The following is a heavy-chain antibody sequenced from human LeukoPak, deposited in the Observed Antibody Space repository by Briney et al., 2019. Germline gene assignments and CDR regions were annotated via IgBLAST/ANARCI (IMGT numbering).Heavy chain of an antibody. V-gene: IGHV3-30*04. J-gene: IGHJ6*04. CDR3: ARTLEITMVRDSGMDV. CDR2: ISYDGSNK. D-gene: IGHD3-10*01. CDR1: GFTFSSYA. Sequence: PGGSLRLSCAASGFTFSSYAMHWVRQAPGKGLEWVAVISYDGSNKYYADSVKGRFTISRDNSKNTLYLQMNSLRAEDTAVYYCARTLEITMVRDSGMDVWGKGTTVTVSS.